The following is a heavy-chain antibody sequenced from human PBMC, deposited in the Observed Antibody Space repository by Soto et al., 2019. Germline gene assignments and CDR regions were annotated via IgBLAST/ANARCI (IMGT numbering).Heavy chain of an antibody. V-gene: IGHV4-39*01. CDR3: ARRYYYYGSGSYLNWFDP. CDR2: IYYSGST. J-gene: IGHJ5*02. CDR1: GGSISSSSYY. D-gene: IGHD3-10*01. Sequence: SETLSLTCTVSGGSISSSSYYWGWIRQPPGKGLEWIGSIYYSGSTYYNPSLKSRVTISVDTSKNQFSLKLSSVTAADTAVYYCARRYYYYGSGSYLNWFDPWGQGTLVTVSS.